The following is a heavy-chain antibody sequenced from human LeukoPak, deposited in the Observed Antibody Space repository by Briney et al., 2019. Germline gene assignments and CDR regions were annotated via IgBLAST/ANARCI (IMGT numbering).Heavy chain of an antibody. CDR2: IWYDGSNK. J-gene: IGHJ4*02. CDR1: GFTFSSYG. V-gene: IGHV3-33*01. Sequence: GGSLRLSCAAYGFTFSSYGMHWVRQAPGKGLEWVAVIWYDGSNKYYADSVKGRFTISRDNSKNTLYLQMNSLRAEDTAVYYCARADYYGSGKFDYWGQGTLVTVSS. CDR3: ARADYYGSGKFDY. D-gene: IGHD3-10*01.